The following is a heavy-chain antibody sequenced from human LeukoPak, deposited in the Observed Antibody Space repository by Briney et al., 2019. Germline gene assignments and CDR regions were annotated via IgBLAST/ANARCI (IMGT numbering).Heavy chain of an antibody. Sequence: PGGSLRLSCAASGFTFSNAWMTWVRQAPGKGLEWVGHIKTKADGGTTDYAAPVRGRFTISRDDSKNTLYLQMNSLKTEDTALYYCTTFFWSSYYSGYYYYYMDVWGKGTTVTVSS. D-gene: IGHD3-3*01. J-gene: IGHJ6*03. V-gene: IGHV3-15*01. CDR3: TTFFWSSYYSGYYYYYMDV. CDR2: IKTKADGGTT. CDR1: GFTFSNAW.